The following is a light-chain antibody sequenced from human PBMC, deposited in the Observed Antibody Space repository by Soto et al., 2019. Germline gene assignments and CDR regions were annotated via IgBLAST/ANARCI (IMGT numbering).Light chain of an antibody. V-gene: IGKV3-15*01. Sequence: EMVLTQSPATLSVSPGERATLYCMASHSCSSYLAWYQQKPGQAPSLLIYGASTRATGIPARFSGTGSGTEFTLTISSLQSEDFALYYCQQYNDWPLTFGQGTKVDIK. J-gene: IGKJ1*01. CDR2: GAS. CDR1: HSCSSY. CDR3: QQYNDWPLT.